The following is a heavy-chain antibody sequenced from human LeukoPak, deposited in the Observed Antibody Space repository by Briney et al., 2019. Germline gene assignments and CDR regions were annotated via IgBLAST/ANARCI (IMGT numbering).Heavy chain of an antibody. CDR1: GFTSSSYA. D-gene: IGHD3-3*01. CDR2: ISYDGSNK. CDR3: ARGRVHYDFWSGLI. Sequence: PGGSLRLSCAASGFTSSSYAMHWVRQAPGKGLEWVAVISYDGSNKYYADSVKGRFTISRDNSRNTLYLQMNSLRAEDTAVYYCARGRVHYDFWSGLIWGQGTLVTVSS. J-gene: IGHJ4*02. V-gene: IGHV3-30-3*01.